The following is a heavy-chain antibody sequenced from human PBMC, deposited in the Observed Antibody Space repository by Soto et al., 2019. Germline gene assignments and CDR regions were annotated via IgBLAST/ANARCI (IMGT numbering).Heavy chain of an antibody. Sequence: GGSLRLSCAASGFTFSSYGMHWVRQAPGKGLEWVAVIWYDGSNKYYADSVKGRFTISRDNSKNTLYLQMNSLRAEDTAVYYCARDHGWELYYFDYWGQGTLVTVS. V-gene: IGHV3-33*01. CDR3: ARDHGWELYYFDY. J-gene: IGHJ4*02. CDR2: IWYDGSNK. CDR1: GFTFSSYG. D-gene: IGHD1-26*01.